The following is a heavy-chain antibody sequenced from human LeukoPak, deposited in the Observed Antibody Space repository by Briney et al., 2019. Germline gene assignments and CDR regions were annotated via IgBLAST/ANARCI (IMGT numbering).Heavy chain of an antibody. J-gene: IGHJ4*02. CDR1: ADSFSTYH. V-gene: IGHV4-59*08. Sequence: SETLSLTCTVSADSFSTYHMSWIRQPPGKGLEWIGYIHYTGNTNYNPSLKSRVTISLHTSKNQFSLKLSFVIAGDRAVYYCARHYCSGGFCYFLLDYWGQGILVTVSS. D-gene: IGHD2-15*01. CDR2: IHYTGNT. CDR3: ARHYCSGGFCYFLLDY.